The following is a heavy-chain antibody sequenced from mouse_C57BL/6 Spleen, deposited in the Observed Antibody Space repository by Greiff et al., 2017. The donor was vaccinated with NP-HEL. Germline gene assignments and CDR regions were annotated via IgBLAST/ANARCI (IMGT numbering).Heavy chain of an antibody. Sequence: QVQLKQPGAELVRPGSSVKLSCKASGYTFTSYWMHWVKQRPIQGLEWIGNIDPSDSDTHYNQKFKDKATLTVDKSSSTAYMQLSSLTSEDSAVYYCARGYRDWYFDVWGTGTTVTVSS. J-gene: IGHJ1*03. CDR3: ARGYRDWYFDV. V-gene: IGHV1-52*01. D-gene: IGHD2-14*01. CDR2: IDPSDSDT. CDR1: GYTFTSYW.